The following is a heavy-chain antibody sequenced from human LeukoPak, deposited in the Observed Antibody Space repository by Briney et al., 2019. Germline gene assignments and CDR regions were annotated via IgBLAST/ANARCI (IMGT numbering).Heavy chain of an antibody. CDR1: GGSINNYY. CDR2: ISTLGST. CDR3: ARVAQYLVGASSTAFFEY. D-gene: IGHD1-26*01. V-gene: IGHV4-4*07. Sequence: SETLSLTCSVSGGSINNYYWTWIRQPAGKGLEWIGHISTLGSTNYNPSLKSRVSMSVDTSNYHFSLKLSFVTAAGTAIYYCARVAQYLVGASSTAFFEYWGQGTLVTVSS. J-gene: IGHJ4*02.